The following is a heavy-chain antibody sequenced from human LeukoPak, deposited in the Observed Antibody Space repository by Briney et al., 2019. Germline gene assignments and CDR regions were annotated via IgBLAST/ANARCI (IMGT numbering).Heavy chain of an antibody. D-gene: IGHD6-13*01. CDR1: GGSISSYY. V-gene: IGHV4-59*08. Sequence: PSETLSLTCAVSGGSISSYYWSWIRQPPGKGLEWIGDIYYSGSTNYNPSLKSRVTISVDTSTNQFSLKLSSLTAADTAVYDCARLKRRVAAAGTGYYSGMDVWGHGTPVTVSS. J-gene: IGHJ6*02. CDR3: ARLKRRVAAAGTGYYSGMDV. CDR2: IYYSGST.